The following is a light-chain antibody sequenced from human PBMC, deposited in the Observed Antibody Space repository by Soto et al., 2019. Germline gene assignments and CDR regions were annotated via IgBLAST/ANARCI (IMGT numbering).Light chain of an antibody. CDR2: DVS. CDR3: SAYTSTSPYV. V-gene: IGLV2-14*03. J-gene: IGLJ1*01. Sequence: QSALTQPPSVSGSPGQSISISCTGTSSDVGAYNYISWYQQHPGKAPKLIIYDVSNRPSGVSSRFSGSKSGNTASLTISGLQAEDGADYYCSAYTSTSPYVFGTGTKLTVL. CDR1: SSDVGAYNY.